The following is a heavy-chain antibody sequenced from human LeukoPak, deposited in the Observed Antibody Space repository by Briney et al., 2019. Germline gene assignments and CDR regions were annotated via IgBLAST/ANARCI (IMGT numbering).Heavy chain of an antibody. CDR1: GFTFSSYA. CDR2: ISGSGGST. CDR3: ARYYYDSSGFGNYFDY. D-gene: IGHD3-22*01. V-gene: IGHV3-23*01. Sequence: AGGSLRLSCAASGFTFSSYAMSWVRQAPGKGLEWVSAISGSGGSTYYADSVKGRFTISRGNSKNTLYLQMNSLRAEDTAVYYCARYYYDSSGFGNYFDYWGQGTLVTVSS. J-gene: IGHJ4*02.